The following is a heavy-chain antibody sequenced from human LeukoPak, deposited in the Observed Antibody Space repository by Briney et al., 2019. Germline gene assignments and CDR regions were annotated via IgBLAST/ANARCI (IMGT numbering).Heavy chain of an antibody. J-gene: IGHJ6*03. V-gene: IGHV4-39*01. CDR3: ARVDYSYYYMDV. CDR2: IEYSGST. CDR1: VGSNSSSSYY. Sequence: SETLSLTSTVSVGSNSSSSYYRRWLRQPPGKGLWRDGVIEYSGSTNYNPSLMRRVSISVHTSKNQFSLKLSSVTAVDTAVYSCARVDYSYYYMDVWGKGTTVTVSS.